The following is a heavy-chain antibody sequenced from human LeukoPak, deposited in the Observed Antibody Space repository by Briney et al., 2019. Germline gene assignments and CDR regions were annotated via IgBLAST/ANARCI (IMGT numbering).Heavy chain of an antibody. CDR3: AKGAPGVWYKGVDY. J-gene: IGHJ4*02. D-gene: IGHD1-14*01. CDR2: IWYDGSNK. Sequence: PGGSLRLSCAASGFTFSTYGMHWVRQAPGKGLEWVAFIWYDGSNKYYADSVKGRFTISRDDSKNTLYLQMNSLRAEDTAVYYCAKGAPGVWYKGVDYWGQGTLVTVSS. V-gene: IGHV3-30*02. CDR1: GFTFSTYG.